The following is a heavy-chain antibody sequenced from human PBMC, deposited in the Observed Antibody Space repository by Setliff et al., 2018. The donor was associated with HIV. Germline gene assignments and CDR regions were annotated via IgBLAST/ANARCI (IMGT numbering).Heavy chain of an antibody. Sequence: TSETLSLTCTVSGGSISSSSYYWGWIRQPPGKGLEWIGTIYYSGGTYYKSSLKSRLIISLDTSKNQFSLNLRSVTAADTAVYFCASGGHRLHDYWGQGTLVTVSS. CDR1: GGSISSSSYY. V-gene: IGHV4-39*07. CDR2: IYYSGGT. J-gene: IGHJ4*02. D-gene: IGHD1-26*01. CDR3: ASGGHRLHDY.